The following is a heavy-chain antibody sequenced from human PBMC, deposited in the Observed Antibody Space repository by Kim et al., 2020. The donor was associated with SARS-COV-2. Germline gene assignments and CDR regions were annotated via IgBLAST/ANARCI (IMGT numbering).Heavy chain of an antibody. CDR2: ISSSSSTI. CDR3: ARGSGCSSTSCYWAMRRLPFDY. Sequence: GGSLRLSCAASGFTFSSYSMNWVRQAPGKGLEWVSYISSSSSTIYYADSVKGRFTISRDNAKNSLYLQMNSLRDEDTAVYYCARGSGCSSTSCYWAMRRLPFDYWGQGTLVTVSS. J-gene: IGHJ4*02. CDR1: GFTFSSYS. V-gene: IGHV3-48*02. D-gene: IGHD2-2*01.